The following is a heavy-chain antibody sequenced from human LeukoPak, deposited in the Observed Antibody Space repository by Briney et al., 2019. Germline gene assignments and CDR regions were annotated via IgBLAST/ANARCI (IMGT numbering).Heavy chain of an antibody. D-gene: IGHD1-26*01. CDR3: AASTGFECWFDP. CDR2: IIPILGIA. Sequence: ASVKVSCKASGGTFSSYTISWVRQAPGQGLEWMGRIIPILGIANYAQKFQGRVTITADKSTSTAYMELSSLRSEDTAVYYCAASTGFECWFDPWGQGTLVTVSS. J-gene: IGHJ5*02. V-gene: IGHV1-69*02. CDR1: GGTFSSYT.